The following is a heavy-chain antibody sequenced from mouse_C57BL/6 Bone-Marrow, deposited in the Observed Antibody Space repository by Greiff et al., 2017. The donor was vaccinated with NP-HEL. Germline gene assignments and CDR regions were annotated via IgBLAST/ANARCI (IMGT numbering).Heavy chain of an antibody. D-gene: IGHD3-2*02. CDR3: ARGAAQAPWFAY. CDR2: INPNNGGT. J-gene: IGHJ3*01. Sequence: EVQLQQSGPELVKPGASVKIPCKASGYTFTDYNMDWVKQSHGKSLEWIGDINPNNGGTIYNQKFKGKATLTVDKSSSTAYMELRSLTSEDTAVYYCARGAAQAPWFAYWGQGTLVTVSA. CDR1: GYTFTDYN. V-gene: IGHV1-18*01.